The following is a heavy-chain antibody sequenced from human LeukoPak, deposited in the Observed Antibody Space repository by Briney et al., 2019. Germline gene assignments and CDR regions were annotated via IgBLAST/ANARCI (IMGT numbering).Heavy chain of an antibody. CDR1: GFTFSTYS. CDR2: ISSSSSYI. V-gene: IGHV3-21*01. CDR3: ARDCWDYGSGSYCGIDY. J-gene: IGHJ4*02. Sequence: GGSLRLSCAASGFTFSTYSMNWVRQAPGKGLEWVSSISSSSSYIYYADSVKGRFTISRDNAKNSLYLQKNSLRAEDTAVYYCARDCWDYGSGSYCGIDYWGQGTLVTVSS. D-gene: IGHD3-10*01.